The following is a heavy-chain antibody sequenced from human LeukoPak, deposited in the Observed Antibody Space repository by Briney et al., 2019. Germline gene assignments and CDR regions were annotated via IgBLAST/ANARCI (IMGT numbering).Heavy chain of an antibody. D-gene: IGHD1-1*01. CDR3: ARENWNDEDYGMDV. V-gene: IGHV3-23*01. Sequence: GGSLRLSCAASGFTFSSYAMSWVRQAPGKGLEWVSDISGSGGSTYYADSVKGRFTISRDNSKNTLYLQMNSLRAEDTAVYYCARENWNDEDYGMDVWGQGTTVTVSS. CDR2: ISGSGGST. CDR1: GFTFSSYA. J-gene: IGHJ6*02.